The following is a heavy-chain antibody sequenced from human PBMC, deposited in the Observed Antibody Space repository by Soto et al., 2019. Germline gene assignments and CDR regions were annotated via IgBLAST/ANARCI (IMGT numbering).Heavy chain of an antibody. J-gene: IGHJ3*02. CDR2: ISAYNGNT. CDR3: ARDRPLFYYYDSSALDAFDI. Sequence: GASVKVSCKASGYTFTSYVISWVRQAPGQGLEWMGWISAYNGNTNYAQKLQGRVTMTTDTSTSTAYMELRSLRSDDTAVYYCARDRPLFYYYDSSALDAFDIWGQGTMVTVSS. CDR1: GYTFTSYV. D-gene: IGHD3-22*01. V-gene: IGHV1-18*01.